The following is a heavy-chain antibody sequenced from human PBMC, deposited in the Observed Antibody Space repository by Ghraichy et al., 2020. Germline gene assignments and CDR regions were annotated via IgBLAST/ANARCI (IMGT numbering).Heavy chain of an antibody. J-gene: IGHJ4*02. D-gene: IGHD1-26*01. Sequence: GESLNISCAASGFTFSDHYMDWVRQAPGKGLEWVGRIRNKARSHTTEYAASVKGRFTISRDDSKNSLYLQMNSLKTEDTAVYYCARARATTYTALDSWGQGTLVSASS. V-gene: IGHV3-72*01. CDR3: ARARATTYTALDS. CDR2: IRNKARSHTT. CDR1: GFTFSDHY.